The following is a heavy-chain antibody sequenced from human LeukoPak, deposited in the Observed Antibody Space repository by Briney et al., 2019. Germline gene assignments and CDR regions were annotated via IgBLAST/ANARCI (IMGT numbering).Heavy chain of an antibody. CDR3: ATPGPDYDFWSGYYTSLHFDY. CDR2: INHSGST. CDR1: GGSFSGYY. Sequence: PSETLSLTCAVYGGSFSGYYWSWIRQPPGKGLEWIGEINHSGSTYYNPSLKSRVTISVDTSKNQFSLKLSSVTAADTAVYYCATPGPDYDFWSGYYTSLHFDYWGQGTLVTVSS. V-gene: IGHV4-34*01. D-gene: IGHD3-3*01. J-gene: IGHJ4*02.